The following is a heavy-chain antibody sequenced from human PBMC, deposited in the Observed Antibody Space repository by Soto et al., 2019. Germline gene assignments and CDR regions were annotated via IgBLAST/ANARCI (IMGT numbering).Heavy chain of an antibody. D-gene: IGHD5-18*01. Sequence: ESGGGVVQPGRSLRLSCAASGFTFSSYGMHWVRQAPGKGLEWVAVISYDGSNKYYADSVKGRFTISRDNSKNTLYLQMNSLRAEDTAVYYCAKAHGAGYSYGPYYFDYWGQGTLVTVSS. V-gene: IGHV3-30*18. CDR2: ISYDGSNK. CDR1: GFTFSSYG. J-gene: IGHJ4*02. CDR3: AKAHGAGYSYGPYYFDY.